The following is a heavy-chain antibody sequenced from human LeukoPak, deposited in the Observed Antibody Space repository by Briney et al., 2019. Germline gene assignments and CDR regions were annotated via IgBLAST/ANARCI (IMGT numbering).Heavy chain of an antibody. D-gene: IGHD3-10*01. CDR3: AKGGPRYYYYYMDV. Sequence: AGGSLRLSCAASGFTFDDYAMHWVRQAPGKGLEWVSLISWDGGSTYYADSVRGRFTISRDNSKNSLYLQMNSLRAEGTALYYCAKGGPRYYYYYMDVWGKGTTVTVSS. CDR1: GFTFDDYA. CDR2: ISWDGGST. J-gene: IGHJ6*03. V-gene: IGHV3-43D*03.